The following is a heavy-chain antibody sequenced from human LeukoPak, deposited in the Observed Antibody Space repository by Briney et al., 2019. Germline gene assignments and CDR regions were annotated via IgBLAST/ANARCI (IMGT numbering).Heavy chain of an antibody. V-gene: IGHV3-30*02. CDR3: AKDRNPYYDFWSGYYGDY. Sequence: SGGSLTLSCAASGFTFSSYGMHWVRQAPGKGLGWVAFIRYDGSNKYYTNSVKGRFTIPRDNSKNTLYLQISSLRAEDTAVYYCAKDRNPYYDFWSGYYGDYWGQGTLVTVSS. J-gene: IGHJ4*02. D-gene: IGHD3-3*01. CDR1: GFTFSSYG. CDR2: IRYDGSNK.